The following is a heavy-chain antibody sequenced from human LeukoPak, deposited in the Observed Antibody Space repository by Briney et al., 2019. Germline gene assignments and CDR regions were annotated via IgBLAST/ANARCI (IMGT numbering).Heavy chain of an antibody. D-gene: IGHD3-10*01. Sequence: SETLSHTCTVSGGSISSSSYYWGWIRQPPGKGLEWIGSIYYSGTTYYNPSLKSRVTISVDTSKNQFSLKVSSVTAADTAVYYCARHRNNYGSRGAYWGQGTLVPVSS. V-gene: IGHV4-39*01. CDR2: IYYSGTT. CDR3: ARHRNNYGSRGAY. CDR1: GGSISSSSYY. J-gene: IGHJ4*02.